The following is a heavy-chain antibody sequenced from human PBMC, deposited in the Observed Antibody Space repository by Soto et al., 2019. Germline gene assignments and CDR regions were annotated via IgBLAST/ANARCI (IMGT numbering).Heavy chain of an antibody. V-gene: IGHV6-1*01. J-gene: IGHJ6*02. D-gene: IGHD6-6*01. CDR2: TYYRSKWYN. Sequence: PSQTLSLTCAISGDSFSSNSAAWNWIRQSPSRGLEWLGRTYYRSKWYNDYAVSVKSRITINPDTSKNQFSLQLNSVTPEDTAVYYCARAVSEQLVVYYGMDVWGQGTTVTVSS. CDR3: ARAVSEQLVVYYGMDV. CDR1: GDSFSSNSAA.